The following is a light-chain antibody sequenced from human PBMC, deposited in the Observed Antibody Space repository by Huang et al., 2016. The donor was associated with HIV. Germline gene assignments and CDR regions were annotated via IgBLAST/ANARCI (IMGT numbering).Light chain of an antibody. Sequence: EIVLTQSPATLSLSPGERATLSCRVSQRIGSYLAWYQQRPGQSPRLRIYSASNRATGIPARCSGRGAGTDFTLTISSLEPEDFAVYYCHQRGDWPLTFGGGTRVEIK. V-gene: IGKV3-11*01. CDR3: HQRGDWPLT. J-gene: IGKJ4*01. CDR1: QRIGSY. CDR2: SAS.